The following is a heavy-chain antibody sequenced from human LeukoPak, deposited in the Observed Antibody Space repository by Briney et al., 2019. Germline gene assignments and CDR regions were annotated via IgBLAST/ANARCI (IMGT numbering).Heavy chain of an antibody. V-gene: IGHV4-34*01. CDR1: GGSFSGYY. Sequence: PSETLSLTCAVYGGSFSGYYWSWVRQPPGKGLEGIGEINHSGSTNYNLSLTSRGNISVDTSKSQFSLNVNSVTAADTAVYYCARGRGLGAPAAMPPLDPWGQGTLVTVSS. J-gene: IGHJ5*02. CDR2: INHSGST. CDR3: ARGRGLGAPAAMPPLDP. D-gene: IGHD2-2*01.